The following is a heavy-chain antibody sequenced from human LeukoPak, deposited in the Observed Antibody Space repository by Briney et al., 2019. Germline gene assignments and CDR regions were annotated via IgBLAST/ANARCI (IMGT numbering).Heavy chain of an antibody. Sequence: SETLSLTCTVSGGSISIYYWSWIRQPPGKGLEWIAFIYYSGYTNYNPPLKSRVSISLDTSKNVCALSLSSVTGADTAVYYCARRAFSSGYYYFDYWGQGTLVTVSS. V-gene: IGHV4-59*08. CDR1: GGSISIYY. CDR3: ARRAFSSGYYYFDY. J-gene: IGHJ4*02. CDR2: IYYSGYT. D-gene: IGHD3-22*01.